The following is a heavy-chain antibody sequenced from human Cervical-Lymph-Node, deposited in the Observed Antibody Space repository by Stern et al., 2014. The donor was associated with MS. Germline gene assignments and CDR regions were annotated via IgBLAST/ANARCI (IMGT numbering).Heavy chain of an antibody. CDR1: GDTFSSYA. CDR2: ITPVFGTT. V-gene: IGHV1-69*06. CDR3: ARGGGLVGYFDY. D-gene: IGHD1-26*01. Sequence: LQLVQSGAGVKQPGSSVKVSCKASGDTFSSYAINWVRQVLGQGLEWMVWITPVFGTTNYAQKFQGRVTITADKSTNTAYMELMTLRSEDTAVYYCARGGGLVGYFDYWGQGTLVSVSS. J-gene: IGHJ4*02.